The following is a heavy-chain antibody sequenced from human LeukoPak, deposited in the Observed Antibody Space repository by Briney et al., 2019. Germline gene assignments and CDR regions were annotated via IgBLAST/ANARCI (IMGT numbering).Heavy chain of an antibody. CDR1: GYTFTEYA. J-gene: IGHJ4*02. CDR2: IRTYNGDR. D-gene: IGHD6-19*01. Sequence: ASVKISCKASGYTFTEYAFSWVRQVPGQGLGWMGGIRTYNGDRNYPQKFQARVTMTTETSTSTAYLDLWDLRSDDTGIYYCAREVGGKVVAGTIDYWRQGTLVTVSS. V-gene: IGHV1-18*01. CDR3: AREVGGKVVAGTIDY.